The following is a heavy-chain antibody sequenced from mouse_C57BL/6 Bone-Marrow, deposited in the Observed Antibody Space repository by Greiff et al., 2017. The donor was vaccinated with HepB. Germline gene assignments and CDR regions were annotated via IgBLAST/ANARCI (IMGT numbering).Heavy chain of an antibody. Sequence: EVQGVESGGGSVKPGGSLKLSCAASGFTFSSYAMSWVRQTPEKRLEWVATISDGGSYTYYPDNVKGRFTISRDNAKNNLYLQMSHLKSEDTAMYYCARQTGMATTGPFDYWGQGTTLTVSS. CDR3: ARQTGMATTGPFDY. D-gene: IGHD2-2*01. V-gene: IGHV5-4*01. CDR1: GFTFSSYA. CDR2: ISDGGSYT. J-gene: IGHJ2*01.